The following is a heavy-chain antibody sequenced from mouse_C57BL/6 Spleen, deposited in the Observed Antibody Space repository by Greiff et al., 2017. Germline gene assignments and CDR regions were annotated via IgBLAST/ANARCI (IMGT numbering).Heavy chain of an antibody. CDR3: TTSTTVVASYYAMDY. CDR1: GFNIKDDY. V-gene: IGHV14-4*01. Sequence: VQLQQSGAELVRPGASVKLSCTASGFNIKDDYMHWVKQRPEQGLEWIGWIDPENGDTEYASKFQGKATITTDTSSNTAYLQLSSLTSEDTAVYYCTTSTTVVASYYAMDYWGQGTSVTVSS. J-gene: IGHJ4*01. D-gene: IGHD1-1*01. CDR2: IDPENGDT.